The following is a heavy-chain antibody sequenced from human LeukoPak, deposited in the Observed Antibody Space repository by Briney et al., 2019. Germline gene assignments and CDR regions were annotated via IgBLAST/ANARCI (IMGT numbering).Heavy chain of an antibody. CDR2: TYYSGST. CDR1: GGSISSSSYY. V-gene: IGHV4-39*07. CDR3: AREAPGAAYTIADYYGMDV. Sequence: SETLSLTCSVSGGSISSSSYYWGWIRQPPGKGLEWIGSTYYSGSTYYNPSLKSRVTISVDTSKNQFSLKLSSVTAADTAVYYCAREAPGAAYTIADYYGMDVWGQGSTVTVSS. J-gene: IGHJ6*02. D-gene: IGHD2-21*01.